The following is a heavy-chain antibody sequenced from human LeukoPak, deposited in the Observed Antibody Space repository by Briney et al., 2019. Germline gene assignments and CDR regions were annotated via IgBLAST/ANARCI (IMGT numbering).Heavy chain of an antibody. CDR3: ARGGYCDSSGCYRWFDY. CDR2: IHTSGNTV. V-gene: IGHV3-48*03. CDR1: GFTYSNYE. J-gene: IGHJ5*01. Sequence: GGSLRLSCAASGFTYSNYEMNWVRQAPGKGLEWIAYIHTSGNTVYYADSVRGRFTISRDSAKNSLYLHMNSLRAEDTAVYYCARGGYCDSSGCYRWFDYCGQGTLVTVSS. D-gene: IGHD2-2*01.